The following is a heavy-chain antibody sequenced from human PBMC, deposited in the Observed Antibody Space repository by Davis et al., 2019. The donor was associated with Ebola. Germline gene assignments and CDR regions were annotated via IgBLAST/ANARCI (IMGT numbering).Heavy chain of an antibody. J-gene: IGHJ5*02. CDR3: AREVVAATIRWFDP. V-gene: IGHV1-18*01. D-gene: IGHD2-15*01. CDR2: IIPIFGTA. Sequence: ASVKVSCKAPGYTFTSYAISWVRQAPGQGLEWMGGIIPIFGTANYAQKLQGRVTMTTDTSTSTAYMELRSLRSDDTAVYYCAREVVAATIRWFDPWGQGTLVTVSS. CDR1: GYTFTSYA.